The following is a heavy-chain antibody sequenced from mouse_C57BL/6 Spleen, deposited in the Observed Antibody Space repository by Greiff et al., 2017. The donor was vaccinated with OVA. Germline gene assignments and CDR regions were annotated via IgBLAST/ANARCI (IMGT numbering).Heavy chain of an antibody. Sequence: EVKLVESEGGLVQPGSSMKLSCTASGFTFSDYYMAWVRQVPEKGLEWVANINYDGSSTYYLDSLKSRFIISRDNAKNILYLKMSSLKSEDTATYYCARDGNYYAMDYWGQGTSVTVSS. J-gene: IGHJ4*01. D-gene: IGHD2-1*01. CDR3: ARDGNYYAMDY. V-gene: IGHV5-16*01. CDR1: GFTFSDYY. CDR2: INYDGSST.